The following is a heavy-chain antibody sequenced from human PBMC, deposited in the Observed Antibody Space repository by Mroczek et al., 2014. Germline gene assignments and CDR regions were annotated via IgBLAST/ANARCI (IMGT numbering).Heavy chain of an antibody. CDR1: GFTFSSYS. CDR3: ARDSRCSSTSCYHLFDY. D-gene: IGHD2-2*01. V-gene: IGHV3-21*01. Sequence: VQLVESGGGLVKPGGSLRLSCAASGFTFSSYSMNWVRQAPGKGLEWVSSISSSSSYMYYADSVKGRFTISRDNAKNSLYLQMNSLRAEDTAVYYCARDSRCSSTSCYHLFDYWGQGTLVTVSS. CDR2: ISSSSSYM. J-gene: IGHJ4*02.